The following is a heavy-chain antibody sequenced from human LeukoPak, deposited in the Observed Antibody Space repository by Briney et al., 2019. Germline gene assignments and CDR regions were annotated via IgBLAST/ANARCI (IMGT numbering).Heavy chain of an antibody. CDR2: IYYSGTT. CDR1: GGSISSSSYY. CDR3: ARGIAAAASDY. J-gene: IGHJ4*02. V-gene: IGHV4-39*07. D-gene: IGHD6-13*01. Sequence: PSETLSLTCTVSGGSISSSSYYWGWIRQPPGKGLEWIGSIYYSGTTYYNPSLKSRVTISVDTSKNQFSLKLSSVTAADTAVYYCARGIAAAASDYWGQGTLVTVSS.